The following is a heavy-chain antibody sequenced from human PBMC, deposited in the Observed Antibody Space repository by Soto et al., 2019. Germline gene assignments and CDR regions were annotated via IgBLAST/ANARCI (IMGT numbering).Heavy chain of an antibody. J-gene: IGHJ6*02. V-gene: IGHV3-48*02. CDR1: GFTFSSYS. D-gene: IGHD6-6*01. CDR3: ARPEYSSSSYGMDV. Sequence: EVQLVESGGGLVQPGGSLRLSCAASGFTFSSYSMNWVRKAPGKGLEWVSYISSSSSTIYYADSVKGRFTISRDNAKNSLYLQMNSLRDEDTAVYYCARPEYSSSSYGMDVCGQGTTVTVSS. CDR2: ISSSSSTI.